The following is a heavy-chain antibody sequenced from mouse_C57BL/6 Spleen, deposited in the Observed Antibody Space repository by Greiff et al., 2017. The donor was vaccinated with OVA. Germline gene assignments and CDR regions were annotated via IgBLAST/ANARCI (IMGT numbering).Heavy chain of an antibody. CDR2: IHPNSGST. Sequence: QVQLQQPGAELVKPGASVKLSCKASGYTFTSYWMHWVKQRPGQGLEWLGMIHPNSGSTNYNEKFKSKATLTVDKSYSTAYMQLSSLTSEDSAVYYCARYSNYGGFAYWGQGTLVTVSA. V-gene: IGHV1-64*01. D-gene: IGHD2-5*01. J-gene: IGHJ3*01. CDR3: ARYSNYGGFAY. CDR1: GYTFTSYW.